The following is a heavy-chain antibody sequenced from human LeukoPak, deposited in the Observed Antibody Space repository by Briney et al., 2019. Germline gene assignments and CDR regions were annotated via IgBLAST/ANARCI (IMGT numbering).Heavy chain of an antibody. V-gene: IGHV4-4*07. D-gene: IGHD1-26*01. J-gene: IGHJ3*02. Sequence: PSETLSLTCTVSGGSISSYYWSWIRQPAGKGLEWIGRIYTSGSTNYNPSLKSRVTISVDTSKNQFSLKLSSVTAADTAVYYCASTEWELGAFDIWGQGTMVTVSA. CDR2: IYTSGST. CDR1: GGSISSYY. CDR3: ASTEWELGAFDI.